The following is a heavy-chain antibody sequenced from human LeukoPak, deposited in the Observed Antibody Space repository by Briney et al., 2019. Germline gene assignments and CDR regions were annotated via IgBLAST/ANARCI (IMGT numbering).Heavy chain of an antibody. V-gene: IGHV3-15*01. J-gene: IGHJ6*04. CDR3: IAHFPYFYGFDV. CDR2: IKSEGEGATT. Sequence: GGSLRLSCVSSGYTIGAAWMSWVRQAPGKGLEWLGHIKSEGEGATTDYAAPAKGRFAISRDDSKNMIYLQMSSLKIDDTAIYYCIAHFPYFYGFDVWGKGTTVTVSS. CDR1: GYTIGAAW. D-gene: IGHD3-3*02.